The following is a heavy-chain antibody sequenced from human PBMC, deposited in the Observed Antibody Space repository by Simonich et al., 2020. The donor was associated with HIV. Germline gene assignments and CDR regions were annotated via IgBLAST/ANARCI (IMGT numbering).Heavy chain of an antibody. CDR3: AREDGALDAFDI. J-gene: IGHJ3*02. Sequence: QVQLVQSGAEVKKPGASVKVSCKASGYTFTGCYMHWVRQAPGLGLEWVGRSDPKSGGTNRAQKFQGRVTMTRDTSINTAYREVSRLRSDDTAVYYCAREDGALDAFDIWGQGTMVTVSS. CDR2: SDPKSGGT. D-gene: IGHD3-16*01. CDR1: GYTFTGCY. V-gene: IGHV1-2*06.